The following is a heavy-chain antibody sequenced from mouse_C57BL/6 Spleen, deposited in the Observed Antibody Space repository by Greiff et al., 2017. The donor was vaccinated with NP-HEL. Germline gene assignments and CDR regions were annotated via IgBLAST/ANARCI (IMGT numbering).Heavy chain of an antibody. CDR2: INPNNGGT. Sequence: VQLQQSGPELVKPGASVKMSCKASGYTFTDYNMHWVKQSHGKSLEWIGYINPNNGGTSYNQKFKGKATLTVNKSSSTAYMELRSLTSEDSAVYYCAREGYGSSPWYCDVWGTGTTVTVSS. V-gene: IGHV1-22*01. D-gene: IGHD1-1*01. J-gene: IGHJ1*03. CDR1: GYTFTDYN. CDR3: AREGYGSSPWYCDV.